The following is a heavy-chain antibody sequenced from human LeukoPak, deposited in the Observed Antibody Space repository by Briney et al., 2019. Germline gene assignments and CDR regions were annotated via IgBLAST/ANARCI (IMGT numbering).Heavy chain of an antibody. V-gene: IGHV1-2*02. Sequence: ASVKVSCKASGYTFTGYYMHWVRQAPGQGLEWMGWINPNSGGTNYAQKFQGRVTITTDESTSTAYMELSSLRSEDTAVYYCATPLDLDYGGNTPSYYYYMDVWGKGTTVTVSS. CDR3: ATPLDLDYGGNTPSYYYYMDV. CDR1: GYTFTGYY. D-gene: IGHD4-23*01. CDR2: INPNSGGT. J-gene: IGHJ6*03.